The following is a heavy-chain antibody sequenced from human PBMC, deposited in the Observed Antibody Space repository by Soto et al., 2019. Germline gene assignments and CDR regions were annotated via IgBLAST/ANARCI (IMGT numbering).Heavy chain of an antibody. CDR1: GGSISSYY. Sequence: TSETMSLTCTVAGGSISSYYGSWIRQPPGKGLEWIGYIYYSGSTNYNPSLKSRVTISVDTSKNQFSLKLSSVTAADTAVYYCARATTHWFDPWGQGTLVTVS. CDR2: IYYSGST. D-gene: IGHD4-17*01. CDR3: ARATTHWFDP. V-gene: IGHV4-59*08. J-gene: IGHJ5*02.